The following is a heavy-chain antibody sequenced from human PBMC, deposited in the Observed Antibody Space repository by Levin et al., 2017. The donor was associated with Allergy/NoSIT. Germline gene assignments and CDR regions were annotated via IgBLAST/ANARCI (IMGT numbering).Heavy chain of an antibody. CDR1: GFTFSSYA. CDR2: ISGSGGST. Sequence: PGGSLRLSCAASGFTFSSYAMSWVRQAPGKGLEWVSAISGSGGSTYYADSVKGRFTISRDNSKNTLYLQMNSLRAEDTAVYYCAKVGEAWQLRTYFDYWGQGTLVTVSS. J-gene: IGHJ4*02. V-gene: IGHV3-23*01. CDR3: AKVGEAWQLRTYFDY. D-gene: IGHD3-16*01.